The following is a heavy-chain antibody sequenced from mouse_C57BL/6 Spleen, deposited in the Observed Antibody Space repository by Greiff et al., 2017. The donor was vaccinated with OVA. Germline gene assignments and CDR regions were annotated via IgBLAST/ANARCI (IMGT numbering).Heavy chain of an antibody. CDR1: GYTFTNYW. D-gene: IGHD3-1*01. V-gene: IGHV1-63*01. Sequence: VQLQQSGAELVRPGTSVKMSCKASGYTFTNYWIGWAKQRPGHGLEWIGDIYPGGGCTNYNEKFKGKATLTADKSSSTAYMQISSLTSEDSAIYYCARGATGDYVDYWGQGTTLTVSS. J-gene: IGHJ2*01. CDR2: IYPGGGCT. CDR3: ARGATGDYVDY.